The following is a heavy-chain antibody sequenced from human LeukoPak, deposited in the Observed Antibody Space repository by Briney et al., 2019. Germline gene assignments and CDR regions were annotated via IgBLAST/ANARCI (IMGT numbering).Heavy chain of an antibody. CDR1: GFTVSSNY. CDR2: IYSGGST. Sequence: SGGSLRLSCAASGFTVSSNYMSWFRQAPGKGLEWVSVIYSGGSTYYADSVKGRFTISRDNSKDTLYLQMNSLRAEDTAVYYCARDRPVVLASGAVAGLDAFDIWGQGTMVTVSS. D-gene: IGHD6-19*01. J-gene: IGHJ3*02. CDR3: ARDRPVVLASGAVAGLDAFDI. V-gene: IGHV3-53*01.